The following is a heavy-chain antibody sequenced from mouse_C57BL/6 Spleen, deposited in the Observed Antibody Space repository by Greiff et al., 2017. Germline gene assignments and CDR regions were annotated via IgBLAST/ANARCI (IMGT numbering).Heavy chain of an antibody. CDR2: IDPENGDT. D-gene: IGHD1-1*01. CDR1: GFNIKDDY. J-gene: IGHJ2*01. V-gene: IGHV14-4*01. CDR3: STTVVEGYFDY. Sequence: EVQLQQSGAELVRPGASVKLSCTASGFNIKDDYMHWVKQRPEQGLEWIGWIDPENGDTEYASKFQGKATITADTSSNTAYLQLSSLTSEDTAVYYCSTTVVEGYFDYWGQGTTLTVSS.